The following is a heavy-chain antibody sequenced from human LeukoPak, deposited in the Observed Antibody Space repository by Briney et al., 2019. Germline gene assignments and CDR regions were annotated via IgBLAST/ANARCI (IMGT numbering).Heavy chain of an antibody. J-gene: IGHJ5*02. V-gene: IGHV4-30-2*01. D-gene: IGHD3-16*01. Sequence: SQTLSLTCTVSGGSISSGGYYWSWIRQHPGKGLEWIGYIYHSGSTYYNPSLKSRVTISVDRSKNQFSLKLSSVTAADTAVYYCARARDYVVNWFDPWGQGTLVTVSS. CDR3: ARARDYVVNWFDP. CDR2: IYHSGST. CDR1: GGSISSGGYY.